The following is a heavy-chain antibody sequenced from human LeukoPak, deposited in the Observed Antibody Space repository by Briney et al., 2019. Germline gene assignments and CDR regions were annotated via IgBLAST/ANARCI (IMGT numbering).Heavy chain of an antibody. D-gene: IGHD6-13*01. CDR2: ISSSGSTI. J-gene: IGHJ4*02. V-gene: IGHV3-11*01. CDR3: ARDLSSSWMTEIIDY. CDR1: GFTFSDYY. Sequence: MPGGSLRLSCAASGFTFSDYYMSWIRQAPGKGLEWVSYISSSGSTIYYADSVKGRFTISRDNAKNSLYLQMNSLRAEDTAVYYCARDLSSSWMTEIIDYWGQGTLVTVSS.